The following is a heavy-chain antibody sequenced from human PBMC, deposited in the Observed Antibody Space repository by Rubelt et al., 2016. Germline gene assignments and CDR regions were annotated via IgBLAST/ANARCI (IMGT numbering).Heavy chain of an antibody. CDR3: ARGPFKWHRY. CDR2: INPSGGT. Sequence: QVQLQQWGAGLLKPSETLSLTCAVYGASFVDYYWAWIRLPPGKGLEWIGEINPSGGTSYKSSLSSRVTMSVDTSKNQHSQKLDDVTATDTAVYYCARGPFKWHRYWGQGTLVTVSS. CDR1: GASFVDYY. D-gene: IGHD2-8*01. V-gene: IGHV4-34*01. J-gene: IGHJ4*02.